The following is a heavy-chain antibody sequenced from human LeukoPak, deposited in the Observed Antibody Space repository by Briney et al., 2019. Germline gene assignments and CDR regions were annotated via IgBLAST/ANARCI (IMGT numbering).Heavy chain of an antibody. CDR3: AREGVGYLFDY. V-gene: IGHV4-59*01. CDR1: GGSISSYY. D-gene: IGHD5-12*01. CDR2: IYYSGST. J-gene: IGHJ4*02. Sequence: PSETLSLTCTVSGGSISSYYWSWIRQPPGKGLEWIGYIYYSGSTNYNPSLKSRVTISVDTSKNQFSLKLGSVTAADTAVYYCAREGVGYLFDYWGQGTLVTVSS.